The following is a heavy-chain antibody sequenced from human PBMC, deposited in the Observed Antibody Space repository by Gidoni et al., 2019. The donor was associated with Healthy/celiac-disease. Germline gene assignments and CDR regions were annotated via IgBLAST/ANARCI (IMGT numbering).Heavy chain of an antibody. CDR3: AGHYDFWSGYRGAFDI. CDR1: GFTFSSYS. D-gene: IGHD3-3*01. V-gene: IGHV3-21*01. CDR2: ISSSSSYI. Sequence: EVQLVESGGGLVKPGGSLRLSCAASGFTFSSYSMNWVRQAPGKGLEWVSSISSSSSYIYYADSVKGRFTISRDNAKNSLYLQMNSLRAEDTAVYYCAGHYDFWSGYRGAFDIWGQGTMVTVSS. J-gene: IGHJ3*02.